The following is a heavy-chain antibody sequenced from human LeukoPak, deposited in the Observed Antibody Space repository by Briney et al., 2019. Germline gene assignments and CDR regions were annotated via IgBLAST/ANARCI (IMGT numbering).Heavy chain of an antibody. D-gene: IGHD2-2*02. CDR1: GYIFTDYW. Sequence: GDSLKISCKGSGYIFTDYWIAWVRQMPGKGLEWMGTIYPGDSDTRYSPSLQGQVTISADKSISTAYLQWSSLKASDTAMYYCARHSCSSTSCYKYYYGMDVWGRGTTVTVSS. V-gene: IGHV5-51*01. J-gene: IGHJ6*02. CDR3: ARHSCSSTSCYKYYYGMDV. CDR2: IYPGDSDT.